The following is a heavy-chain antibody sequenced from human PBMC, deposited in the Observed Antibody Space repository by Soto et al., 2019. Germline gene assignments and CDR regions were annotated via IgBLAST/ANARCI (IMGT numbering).Heavy chain of an antibody. J-gene: IGHJ6*02. D-gene: IGHD5-18*01. CDR3: ARDDATAIVSADYYYYGMDV. CDR2: ISAYNGNT. CDR1: GYTFTSYG. V-gene: IGHV1-18*01. Sequence: QVQLVQSGAEVKKPGASVKVSCKASGYTFTSYGISWVRQAPGQGLEWMGWISAYNGNTNYAQKLQGRVTMTTDTSTSTAYMELRSLRSDDTAVYYCARDDATAIVSADYYYYGMDVWGQGTTVTVSS.